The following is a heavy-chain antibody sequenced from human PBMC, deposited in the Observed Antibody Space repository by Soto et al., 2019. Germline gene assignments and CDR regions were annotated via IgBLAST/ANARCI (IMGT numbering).Heavy chain of an antibody. CDR1: GFTFSDHY. V-gene: IGHV3-72*01. D-gene: IGHD3-16*01. J-gene: IGHJ4*02. CDR3: VSDTPYVGFDS. CDR2: TRNKANGYST. Sequence: PGWSLRLSCAVSGFTFSDHYMDWIRQIPGSGLEWIVRTRNKANGYSTEYAASVRGRFTVSRDDSRSSLNLQMDSLRVEDTAVYYGVSDTPYVGFDSWGQGSLVTVSS.